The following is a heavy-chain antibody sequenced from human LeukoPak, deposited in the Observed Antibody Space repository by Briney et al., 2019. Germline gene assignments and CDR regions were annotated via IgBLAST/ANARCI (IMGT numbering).Heavy chain of an antibody. CDR3: ARDLLGYCSSTSCYFGFDY. D-gene: IGHD2-2*01. V-gene: IGHV3-7*01. CDR2: IKQDGSEK. J-gene: IGHJ4*02. CDR1: GFTFSSYW. Sequence: GGSLRLSCAASGFTFSSYWMSWVRQAPGKGLEWVANIKQDGSEKYYVDSVKGRFTISRDNAKNSLYLQMNSLRAEDTAVYYCARDLLGYCSSTSCYFGFDYWGQGTLVTVSS.